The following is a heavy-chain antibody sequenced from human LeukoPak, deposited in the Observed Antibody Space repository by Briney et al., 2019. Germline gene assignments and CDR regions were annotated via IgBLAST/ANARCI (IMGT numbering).Heavy chain of an antibody. J-gene: IGHJ4*02. Sequence: GGALELSFGAAGFHFSSYGMHWVRPAPGKGVEGGAFIRYDGSNKYYADSVKGRFTISRDNSKNTLYLQMNSLRAEDTAVYYCAKGLSGILRFLYSNPPDYWGQGTLVTASS. CDR1: GFHFSSYG. V-gene: IGHV3-30*02. CDR3: AKGLSGILRFLYSNPPDY. CDR2: IRYDGSNK. D-gene: IGHD3-3*01.